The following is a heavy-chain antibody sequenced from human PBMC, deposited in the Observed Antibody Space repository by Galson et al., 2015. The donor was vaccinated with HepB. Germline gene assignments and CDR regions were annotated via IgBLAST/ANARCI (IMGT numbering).Heavy chain of an antibody. V-gene: IGHV2-70*04. J-gene: IGHJ3*02. D-gene: IGHD4-23*01. CDR2: IDWDDDK. Sequence: PALVKPTQTLTLTCTFSGFSLSTSGMRVSWIRQPPGKALEWLARIDWDDDKFYSTSLKTRLTISKDTSKNQVVLTMTNMDPVDTATYYCARMSGGKGGDAFDIWGQGTMITVSS. CDR3: ARMSGGKGGDAFDI. CDR1: GFSLSTSGMR.